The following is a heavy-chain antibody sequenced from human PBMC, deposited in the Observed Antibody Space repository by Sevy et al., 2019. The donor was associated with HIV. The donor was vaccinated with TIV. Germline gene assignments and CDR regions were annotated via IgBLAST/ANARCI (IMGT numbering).Heavy chain of an antibody. D-gene: IGHD3-22*01. CDR1: GFTFSSYW. V-gene: IGHV3-7*01. CDR3: ARAQQVTMLVVIGGLYFDF. J-gene: IGHJ4*02. CDR2: IKQDMSEK. Sequence: GGSLRLSCAASGFTFSSYWMTWVRQAPGKGLEWVANIKQDMSEKYYADTVKGRFTSSRENARNSLYLQMESLRAEDTALYYCARAQQVTMLVVIGGLYFDFWGQGTLVTVSS.